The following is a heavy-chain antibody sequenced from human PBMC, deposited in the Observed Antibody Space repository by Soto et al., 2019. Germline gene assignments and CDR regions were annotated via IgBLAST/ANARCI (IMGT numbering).Heavy chain of an antibody. J-gene: IGHJ3*02. Sequence: ASVKVSCKASGYTFTSYYMHWVRQAPGQGLEWMGIINPSGGSTSYAQKFQGRVTMTRDTSTSTVYMELSSLRSEDTAVYYCASRLEMATDGDAFDIWGQGTMVTVSS. CDR2: INPSGGST. V-gene: IGHV1-46*01. CDR1: GYTFTSYY. CDR3: ASRLEMATDGDAFDI. D-gene: IGHD5-12*01.